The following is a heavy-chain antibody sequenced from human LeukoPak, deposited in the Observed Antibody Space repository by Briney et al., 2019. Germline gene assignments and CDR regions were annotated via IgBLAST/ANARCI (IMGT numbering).Heavy chain of an antibody. CDR1: GFTFVDYA. V-gene: IGHV3-9*01. CDR2: ISWNSGSI. Sequence: GWSLILSCSASGFTFVDYAMHWLRQPPAKELEWVSGISWNSGSIGYPDSLKGRLTIPIDNAKNSLSLQMTSLRAEDTAVYYCLKEERRFGSYYIFVFDYWGQGTLVTVSS. D-gene: IGHD1-26*01. CDR3: LKEERRFGSYYIFVFDY. J-gene: IGHJ4*02.